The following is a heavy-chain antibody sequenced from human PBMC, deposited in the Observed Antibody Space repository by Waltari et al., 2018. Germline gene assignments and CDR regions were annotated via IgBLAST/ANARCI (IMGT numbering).Heavy chain of an antibody. CDR1: GYTLTELS. Sequence: QVQLVQSGAEVKKPGASVKVSCKVSGYTLTELSMHWVQQAPGNGLGWRGGFDPEDGETIYARKFQGRVTMTEETSTDTAYMELSSLRSEDTAVYYCATGAYYYDSSGYYQAGGFDYWGQGTLVTVSS. D-gene: IGHD3-22*01. V-gene: IGHV1-24*01. CDR2: FDPEDGET. CDR3: ATGAYYYDSSGYYQAGGFDY. J-gene: IGHJ4*02.